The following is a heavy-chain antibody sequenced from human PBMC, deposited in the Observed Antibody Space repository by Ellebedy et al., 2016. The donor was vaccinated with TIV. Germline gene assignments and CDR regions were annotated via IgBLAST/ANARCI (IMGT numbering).Heavy chain of an antibody. Sequence: ASVKVSCXASGYTFTSYGISWVRQAPGQGLEWMGWISAYNGNTNYAQKLQGRVTMTTDTSTSTAYMELRSLRSDDTAVYYCATGSTSSSDYYGMDVWGQGTTVTVSS. CDR2: ISAYNGNT. J-gene: IGHJ6*02. V-gene: IGHV1-18*01. D-gene: IGHD3-10*01. CDR3: ATGSTSSSDYYGMDV. CDR1: GYTFTSYG.